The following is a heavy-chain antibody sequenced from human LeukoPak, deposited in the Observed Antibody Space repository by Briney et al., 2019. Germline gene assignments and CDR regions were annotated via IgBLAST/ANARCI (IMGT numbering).Heavy chain of an antibody. V-gene: IGHV1-69*05. CDR2: IIPIFGTA. D-gene: IGHD2-15*01. Sequence: SVKVSCKASGGTFSSYAISWVRQAPGQGLEWMGVIIPIFGTANYAQKFQGRVTNTTDESTSTAYMELSSLRSEDTAVYYCARLVVVGLDAFDIWGQGTMVTVSS. CDR1: GGTFSSYA. J-gene: IGHJ3*02. CDR3: ARLVVVGLDAFDI.